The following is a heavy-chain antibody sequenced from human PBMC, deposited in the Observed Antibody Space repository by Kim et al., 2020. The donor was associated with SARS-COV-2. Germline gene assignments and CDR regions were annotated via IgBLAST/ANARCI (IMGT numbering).Heavy chain of an antibody. J-gene: IGHJ6*01. Sequence: GGSLRLSCAASGFNFGDYAMHWVRQAPGKGLEWVSGITWNSGSIGYVDSVKGRFTISRDNAKNSLYLQMDGLIADDTALYYCATATNTGGWTRYYYGMD. CDR3: ATATNTGGWTRYYYGMD. V-gene: IGHV3-9*01. CDR2: ITWNSGSI. D-gene: IGHD2-15*01. CDR1: GFNFGDYA.